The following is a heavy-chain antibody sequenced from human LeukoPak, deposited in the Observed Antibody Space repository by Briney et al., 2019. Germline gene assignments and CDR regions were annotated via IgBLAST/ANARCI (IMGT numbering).Heavy chain of an antibody. V-gene: IGHV3-30*02. J-gene: IGHJ4*02. CDR1: GFTFSSYG. D-gene: IGHD6-19*01. CDR2: IRYDGNNK. Sequence: GGSLRLSCAASGFTFSSYGMHWVRQAPGKGLEWGAFIRYDGNNKYYADSVKGRFTISRDNSKNTLYLQMNSLRVEGTAVYYCAKDPRSYSSGCDYWGQGTLVTVSS. CDR3: AKDPRSYSSGCDY.